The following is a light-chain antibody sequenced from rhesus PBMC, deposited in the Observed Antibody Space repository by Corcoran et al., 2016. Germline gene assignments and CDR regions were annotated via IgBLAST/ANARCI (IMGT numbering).Light chain of an antibody. V-gene: IGLV2-23*03. CDR2: DVS. CDR1: RSDIGGYNY. J-gene: IGLJ1*01. Sequence: QAAPTQPPSVSGSPGQSVTISCTGIRSDIGGYNYVSWYQQHPGKAPKLMISDVSRRPSGVSDRFSGSKSGNTASLTISGLQAEDEADYYCSSYAGSNTYIFGTGTRLTVL. CDR3: SSYAGSNTYI.